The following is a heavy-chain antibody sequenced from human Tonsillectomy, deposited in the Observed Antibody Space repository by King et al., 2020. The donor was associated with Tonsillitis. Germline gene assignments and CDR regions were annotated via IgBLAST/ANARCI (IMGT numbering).Heavy chain of an antibody. CDR2: ISGSGGST. D-gene: IGHD6-19*01. J-gene: IGHJ4*02. CDR3: AKGRYSSGWYDY. V-gene: IGHV3-23*04. CDR1: GFTFISYA. Sequence: VQLVESGGGLVQPGGSLRLSCAASGFTFISYARSWVRQAPGKGLEGVSAISGSGGSTYYADSVKGRFTISRDNSKNTLYLQMNSLRAEDTAVYYCAKGRYSSGWYDYWGQGTLVTVSS.